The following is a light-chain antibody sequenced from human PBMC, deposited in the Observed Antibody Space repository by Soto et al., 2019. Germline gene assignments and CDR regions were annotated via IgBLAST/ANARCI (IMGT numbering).Light chain of an antibody. V-gene: IGKV1-8*01. CDR1: QGISSY. CDR2: AAS. J-gene: IGKJ2*01. Sequence: AIRMTQSPSSLSSSTGARVTITCRASQGISSYLAWYQQKPGQAPKLLIYAASTLQSGVPSRFSGSGSGTDFTLTISCLQSEDFATYYCQQYYSDPYTFGQGTKLEIK. CDR3: QQYYSDPYT.